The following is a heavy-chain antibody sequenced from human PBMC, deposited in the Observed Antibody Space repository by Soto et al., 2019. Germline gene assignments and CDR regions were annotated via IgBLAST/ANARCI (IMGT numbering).Heavy chain of an antibody. CDR3: ARKVVGSTSRPDYWYFDL. CDR2: ISGGGDAT. J-gene: IGHJ2*01. Sequence: EVQLLESGGDSVQPGGSVRLSCAGSGFTFINYAMNWVRQAPGKGLEWVSTISGGGDATFLADSVRGRFTFSRDNSKNTVTLQMNSLGVDETAVYYCARKVVGSTSRPDYWYFDLWGRGTLVTVSS. V-gene: IGHV3-23*01. CDR1: GFTFINYA. D-gene: IGHD2-21*01.